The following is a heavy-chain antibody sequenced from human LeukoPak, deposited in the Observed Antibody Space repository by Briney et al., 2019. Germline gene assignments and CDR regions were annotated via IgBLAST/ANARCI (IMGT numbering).Heavy chain of an antibody. D-gene: IGHD4-23*01. J-gene: IGHJ5*02. CDR1: DFTFSSYT. CDR2: ISTSSSYI. V-gene: IGHV3-21*01. CDR3: ARLVTGTTVINSGWFDP. Sequence: PGGSLRLSCAASDFTFSSYTMNWVRQAPGKGLEWVSSISTSSSYIYYADSVKGRFSISRDNSKNTVYLQMNSLRVEDTAVYYCARLVTGTTVINSGWFDPWGQGTLVTVSS.